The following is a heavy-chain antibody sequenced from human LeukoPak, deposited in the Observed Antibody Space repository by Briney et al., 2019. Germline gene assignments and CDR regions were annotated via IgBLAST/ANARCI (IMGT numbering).Heavy chain of an antibody. Sequence: GESLKISCKGSGYSFTSYWIGWVRQMPGKGLEGMGIIYPGPHDTRYSPSFQGQVTISADKSISTAYLQWSSLKASDTAMYYCARRETYGYSSGWYRYWGQGTLVTVSS. CDR1: GYSFTSYW. V-gene: IGHV5-51*01. CDR2: IYPGPHDT. J-gene: IGHJ4*02. D-gene: IGHD6-19*01. CDR3: ARRETYGYSSGWYRY.